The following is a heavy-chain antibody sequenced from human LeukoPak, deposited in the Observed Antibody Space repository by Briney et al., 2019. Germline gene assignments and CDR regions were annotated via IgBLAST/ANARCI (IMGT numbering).Heavy chain of an antibody. J-gene: IGHJ4*02. V-gene: IGHV3-21*01. D-gene: IGHD3-22*01. CDR1: GFTFSSYS. CDR3: ARGDDGSGYMFDY. Sequence: PGGSLRLSCAASGFTFSSYSMNWVRQAPGKGLEWVSSIISSSSYIYYADSVKGRFTISRDNAKNSLYLQMNSLRAEDTAVYYCARGDDGSGYMFDYWGQGTLVTVSS. CDR2: IISSSSYI.